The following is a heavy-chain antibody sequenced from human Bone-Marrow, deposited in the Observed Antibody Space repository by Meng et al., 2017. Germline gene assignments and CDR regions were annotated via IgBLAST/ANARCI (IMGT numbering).Heavy chain of an antibody. J-gene: IGHJ4*02. D-gene: IGHD5-18*01. CDR2: ISYVGTKK. Sequence: QVQLVESGGGVVQPGRSLRLSCAASGFTFSNYAMHWVRQAPGKGLEWVAVISYVGTKKHYADSVKGRFTISRDNSKNTLYLQMNSLRAEDTAVYYCARDRSPTRYSYGHTPDYWGQGTLVTVSS. CDR1: GFTFSNYA. CDR3: ARDRSPTRYSYGHTPDY. V-gene: IGHV3-30-3*01.